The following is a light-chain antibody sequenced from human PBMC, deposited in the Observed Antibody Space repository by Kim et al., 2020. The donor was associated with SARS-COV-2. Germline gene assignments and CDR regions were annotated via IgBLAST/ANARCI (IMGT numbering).Light chain of an antibody. CDR2: GKN. J-gene: IGLJ1*01. CDR3: NSRDSSGGHFV. Sequence: ALGQTVRITGQGDSLRSYYASWYQQKPGQAPVLVIYGKNNRPSGIPDRFSGSSSGNTASLTITGAQAEDDADYYCNSRDSSGGHFVFGAGTKVTVL. CDR1: SLRSYY. V-gene: IGLV3-19*01.